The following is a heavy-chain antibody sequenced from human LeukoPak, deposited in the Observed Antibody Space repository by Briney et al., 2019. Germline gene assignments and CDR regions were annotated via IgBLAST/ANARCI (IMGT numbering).Heavy chain of an antibody. V-gene: IGHV3-33*06. CDR3: AKLGTAITDDY. D-gene: IGHD5-18*01. Sequence: PGGFLRLSCVASGFSFSTYGMHWVRQAPGKGLEWVALIWYDGSEEYYADSVKGRFTISRDNSKNTLYLQMNSLRAEDTAVYYCAKLGTAITDDYWGQGTLVTVSS. CDR2: IWYDGSEE. J-gene: IGHJ4*02. CDR1: GFSFSTYG.